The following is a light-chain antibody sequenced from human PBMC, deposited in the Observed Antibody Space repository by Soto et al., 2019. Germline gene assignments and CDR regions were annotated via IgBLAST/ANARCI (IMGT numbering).Light chain of an antibody. J-gene: IGKJ3*01. Sequence: DIQMTQSPSSLSASVGDRVTITCRASQDISNYLAWYQQRPGEVPKLLIYAASTLHSGVPSRFSGSGSGTDFTLTSSRLQSEDAPTYVGQKCNSPPPFTFGPGTNVDLK. CDR3: QKCNSPPPFT. CDR2: AAS. CDR1: QDISNY. V-gene: IGKV1-27*01.